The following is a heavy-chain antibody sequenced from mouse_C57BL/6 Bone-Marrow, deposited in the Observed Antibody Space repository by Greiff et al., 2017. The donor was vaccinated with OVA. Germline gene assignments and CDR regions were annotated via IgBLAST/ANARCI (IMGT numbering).Heavy chain of an antibody. CDR1: GFNIKDDY. CDR2: IDPENGDT. J-gene: IGHJ2*01. V-gene: IGHV14-4*01. Sequence: EVQRVESGAELVRPGASVKLSCTASGFNIKDDYMHWVKQRPEQGLEWIGWIDPENGDTEYASKFQGKATITADTSSNTAYLQLSSLTSEDTAVYYCTLYGNYVFDYWGQGTTLTVSS. CDR3: TLYGNYVFDY. D-gene: IGHD2-1*01.